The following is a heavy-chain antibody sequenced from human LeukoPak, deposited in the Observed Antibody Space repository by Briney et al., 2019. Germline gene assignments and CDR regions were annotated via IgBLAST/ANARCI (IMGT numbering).Heavy chain of an antibody. CDR2: IRYDGSHK. D-gene: IGHD2-2*01. V-gene: IGHV3-30*02. Sequence: GGSLRLSCAASGFTFSSYGMHWVREAPGKGLEWVAFIRYDGSHKYSADSVKGRFTISRDNSKNTLYLQMNSLRAEDTAVYHCAKAGLAMPPYYWGQRTLVTVSS. J-gene: IGHJ4*02. CDR1: GFTFSSYG. CDR3: AKAGLAMPPYY.